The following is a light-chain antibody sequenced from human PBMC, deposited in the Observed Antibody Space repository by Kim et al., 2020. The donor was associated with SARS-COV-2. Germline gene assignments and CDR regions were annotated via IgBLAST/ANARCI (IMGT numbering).Light chain of an antibody. V-gene: IGLV3-21*04. CDR3: QVWDNSDDHWV. CDR2: DDD. J-gene: IGLJ3*02. Sequence: SYELTQPPSVSVAPGKTAIITCDGDEIGSKSVHWYQQKPGQAPVVVIYDDDARPSGIPERFSGSRSGNSATLTISRVEAGDEADYYCQVWDNSDDHWVFGGGTQLTVL. CDR1: EIGSKS.